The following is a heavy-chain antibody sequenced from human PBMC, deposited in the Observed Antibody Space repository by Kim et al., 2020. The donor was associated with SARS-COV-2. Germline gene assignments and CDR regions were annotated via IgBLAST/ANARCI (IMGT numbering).Heavy chain of an antibody. J-gene: IGHJ6*02. CDR3: ARHASSAYYYGMDV. V-gene: IGHV4-59*08. Sequence: YNPSLKSRATMSVDASKNKFSLKLTSVTAADTAVYFCARHASSAYYYGMDVWGQGTTVTVS. D-gene: IGHD6-6*01.